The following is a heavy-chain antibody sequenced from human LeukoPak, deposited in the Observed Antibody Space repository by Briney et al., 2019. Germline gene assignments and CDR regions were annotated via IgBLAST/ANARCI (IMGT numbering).Heavy chain of an antibody. CDR3: ARFTTYYDILTGYYNRDYFDY. CDR1: GDSVSSNSAA. D-gene: IGHD3-9*01. V-gene: IGHV6-1*01. CDR2: TYYRSKWYN. Sequence: SQTLSLTCAISGDSVSSNSAAWNWIRQSPSRGLEWLGRTYYRSKWYNDYAVSVKSRITINPDTSKNQFSLQLNSVTPEDTAVYYCARFTTYYDILTGYYNRDYFDYWGQGTLVTVSS. J-gene: IGHJ4*02.